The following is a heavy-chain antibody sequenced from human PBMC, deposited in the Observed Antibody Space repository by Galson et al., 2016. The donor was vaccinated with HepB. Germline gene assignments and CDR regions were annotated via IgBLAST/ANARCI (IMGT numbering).Heavy chain of an antibody. J-gene: IGHJ6*02. CDR2: IRSKANSYAT. CDR1: GFTFSGSA. D-gene: IGHD6-13*01. CDR3: TRPAGIAAPGSYYYYGMDV. V-gene: IGHV3-73*01. Sequence: SLRLSCAASGFTFSGSAMHWVRQASGKGLEWVGRIRSKANSYATAYAASVKGRFTISRDDSKNTAYLQMNSLKTEDTAVYYCTRPAGIAAPGSYYYYGMDVWGQGTTVTVSS.